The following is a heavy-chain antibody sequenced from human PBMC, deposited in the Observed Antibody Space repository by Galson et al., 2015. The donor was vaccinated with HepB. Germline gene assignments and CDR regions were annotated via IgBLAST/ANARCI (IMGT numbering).Heavy chain of an antibody. CDR3: ARDATTYGGNWDWYFDL. CDR2: ISYDGSNK. Sequence: SLRLSCAASGFTFSSYAMHWVRQAPGKGLEWVAVISYDGSNKYYADSVEGRFTISRDNSKNTLYLQMNSLRAEDTAVYYCARDATTYGGNWDWYFDLWGRGTLVTVSS. CDR1: GFTFSSYA. V-gene: IGHV3-30*04. J-gene: IGHJ2*01. D-gene: IGHD4-23*01.